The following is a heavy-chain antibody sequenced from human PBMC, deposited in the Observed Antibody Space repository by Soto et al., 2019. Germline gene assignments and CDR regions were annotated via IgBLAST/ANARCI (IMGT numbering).Heavy chain of an antibody. Sequence: EVQLLESGGGLVQPGGSLRLSCAASGFTFSSYAMSWVRQAPGKGLEWVSAISGSGGSTYYADSVKGRFTISRDNSKNTRYLQMNSLRAEDTAVYYCAKGTNLNCSGGSCYSRLYYMDVWGKGTTVTVSS. J-gene: IGHJ6*03. CDR1: GFTFSSYA. CDR2: ISGSGGST. D-gene: IGHD2-15*01. V-gene: IGHV3-23*01. CDR3: AKGTNLNCSGGSCYSRLYYMDV.